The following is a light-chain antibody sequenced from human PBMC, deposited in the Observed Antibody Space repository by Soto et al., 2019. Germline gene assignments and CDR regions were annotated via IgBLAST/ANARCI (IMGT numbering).Light chain of an antibody. CDR1: QSIASSY. CDR3: QPYGSSSYT. Sequence: EIVLTQSPGTLSLSPGERATLSCRASQSIASSYLTWYHHKPGQATRILIYGASSRATGIPDTFSVSGSEKDFTLTISRMEPEDFAVYYCQPYGSSSYTFGKRTQFEIK. J-gene: IGKJ2*01. V-gene: IGKV3-20*01. CDR2: GAS.